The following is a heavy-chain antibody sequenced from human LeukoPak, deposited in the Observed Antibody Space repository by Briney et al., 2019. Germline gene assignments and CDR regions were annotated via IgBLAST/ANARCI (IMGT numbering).Heavy chain of an antibody. CDR1: GGSFSRYY. J-gene: IGHJ6*02. D-gene: IGHD5-12*01. CDR2: INHSGST. V-gene: IGHV4-34*01. Sequence: SETLSLTCAVSGGSFSRYYWSWIRQPPGKGLEWIGEINHSGSTNYNPSLKSRVTISVDTSKNQFSLKLSSVTAADTAVYYCARDIVATIARYYYYYYGMDVWGQGTTVTVSS. CDR3: ARDIVATIARYYYYYYGMDV.